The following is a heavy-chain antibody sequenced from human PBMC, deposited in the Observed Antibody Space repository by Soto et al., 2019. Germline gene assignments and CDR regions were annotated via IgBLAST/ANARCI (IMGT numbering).Heavy chain of an antibody. CDR3: ARGPFCSSGVCSYTPLDY. J-gene: IGHJ4*02. CDR2: IYSGGST. CDR1: GLTVSSNY. Sequence: GGSLRLSCAASGLTVSSNYMSWVRQAPGKGLEWVSVIYSGGSTYYADSVKDRFTISRDNSKNTLYLQMNSLRAEDTAVFYFARGPFCSSGVCSYTPLDYWGQGILVTVSS. D-gene: IGHD2-8*01. V-gene: IGHV3-66*01.